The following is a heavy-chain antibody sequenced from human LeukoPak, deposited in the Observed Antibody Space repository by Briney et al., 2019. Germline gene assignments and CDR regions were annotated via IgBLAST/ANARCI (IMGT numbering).Heavy chain of an antibody. CDR2: IYYSGST. D-gene: IGHD6-19*01. CDR3: ARQSSGWYFDY. J-gene: IGHJ4*02. CDR1: GGSISSSSYY. Sequence: PSETLSLTCTVSGGSISSSSYYWGWIRQPPGKGLEWIGSIYYSGSTYYNPSLKSRVAISVDTSKNQFSLKLSSVTAADTAVYYCARQSSGWYFDYWGQGTLVTVSS. V-gene: IGHV4-39*01.